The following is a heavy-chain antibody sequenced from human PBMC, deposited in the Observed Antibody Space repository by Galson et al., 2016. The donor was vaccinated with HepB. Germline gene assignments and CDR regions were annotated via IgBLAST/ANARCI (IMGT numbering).Heavy chain of an antibody. V-gene: IGHV1-69*13. Sequence: SVKVSCKASGGTFSSYAISWVRQAPGQGLEWMGGIIPVFGTANYAQKFQGRVTITADESARTVYMVLSSLRSEDTAVYYCAGGDGRNCISTSCYAPDDYWGQGTLVTVSS. D-gene: IGHD2-2*01. CDR3: AGGDGRNCISTSCYAPDDY. CDR2: IIPVFGTA. J-gene: IGHJ4*02. CDR1: GGTFSSYA.